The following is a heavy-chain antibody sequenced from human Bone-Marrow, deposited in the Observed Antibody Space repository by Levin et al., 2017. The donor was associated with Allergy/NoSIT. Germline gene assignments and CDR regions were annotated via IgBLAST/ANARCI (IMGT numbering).Heavy chain of an antibody. Sequence: GESLKISCAASGFTFDDYTMHWVRQAPGKGLEWVSLISWDGGSTYYADSVKGRFTISRDNSKNSLYLQMNSLRTEDTALYYCAKDIRGRYSSDWYVGDYFHYWGQGTLVTVSS. D-gene: IGHD6-19*01. CDR1: GFTFDDYT. CDR2: ISWDGGST. V-gene: IGHV3-43*01. CDR3: AKDIRGRYSSDWYVGDYFHY. J-gene: IGHJ4*02.